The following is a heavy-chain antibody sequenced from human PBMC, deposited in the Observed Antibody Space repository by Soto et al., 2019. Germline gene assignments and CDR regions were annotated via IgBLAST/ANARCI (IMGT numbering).Heavy chain of an antibody. J-gene: IGHJ4*02. CDR2: INPGNSET. CDR3: SRSLDS. CDR1: GYSFINYW. V-gene: IGHV5-51*01. Sequence: XESLKVSWKSSGYSFINYWIGWVRQMPGKGLEWMAIINPGNSETRYSPAFQGQVTISADKSITTTYLQMSSLTAEDSALYYCSRSLDSWGQGTLVTVSS.